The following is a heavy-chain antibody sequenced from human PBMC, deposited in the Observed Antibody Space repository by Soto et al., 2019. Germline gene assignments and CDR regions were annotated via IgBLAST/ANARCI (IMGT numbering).Heavy chain of an antibody. CDR2: IIPISDTT. D-gene: IGHD2-2*01. CDR1: GGTFSSYA. Sequence: QVQLVQSGAEVKKPGSSVKVSCKASGGTFSSYAISWVRQAPGQGLEWMGGIIPISDTTNYAQKFHGRVTITADESTSTAYMEVSSLRSEDTAVYYCARSQGSSTSLEIYYYYYYGMDVWGQGTTVTVSS. CDR3: ARSQGSSTSLEIYYYYYYGMDV. V-gene: IGHV1-69*01. J-gene: IGHJ6*02.